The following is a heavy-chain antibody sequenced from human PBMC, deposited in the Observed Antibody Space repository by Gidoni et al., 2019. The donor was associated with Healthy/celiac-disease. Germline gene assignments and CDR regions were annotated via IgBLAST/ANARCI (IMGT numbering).Heavy chain of an antibody. J-gene: IGHJ6*02. D-gene: IGHD6-19*01. CDR3: ARGIAVAGIGVDYYYYYGMDV. CDR2: IYSGGST. V-gene: IGHV3-53*02. CDR1: GFTVRSNS. Sequence: EVQLVETGGGLIQPGGSLRLSCAASGFTVRSNSMSWVRQAPGKGLEWVSVIYSGGSTYYADSVKGRFTISRDNSKNTLYLQMNSLRAEDTAVYYCARGIAVAGIGVDYYYYYGMDVWGQGTTVTVSS.